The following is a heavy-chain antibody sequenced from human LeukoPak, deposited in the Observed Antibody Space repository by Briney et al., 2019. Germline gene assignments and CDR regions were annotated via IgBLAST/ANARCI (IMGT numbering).Heavy chain of an antibody. CDR2: ISGSGGRT. CDR3: AKGSGAYDFYYFEY. D-gene: IGHD3-3*01. J-gene: IGHJ4*02. Sequence: GGSLRLSCAASGFTVSSNYMSWVRQAPGKGLEWVSAISGSGGRTYYADSVKGRFTISRDNSKNTLYLQMNSLRAEDTAVYYCAKGSGAYDFYYFEYWGQGALVTVSS. CDR1: GFTVSSNY. V-gene: IGHV3-23*01.